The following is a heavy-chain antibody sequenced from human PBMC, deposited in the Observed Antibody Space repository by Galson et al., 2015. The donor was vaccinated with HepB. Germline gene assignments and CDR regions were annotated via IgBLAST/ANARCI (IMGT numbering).Heavy chain of an antibody. V-gene: IGHV3-30*18. CDR3: AKDIGYCSSTSCFTSFDY. CDR1: GFTFSSYG. D-gene: IGHD2-2*01. Sequence: SLRLSCAASGFTFSSYGMHWVRQAPGKGLEWVAVISYDGSNKYYADSVKGRFTISRDNAKNSLYLQMNSLRAEDTALYYCAKDIGYCSSTSCFTSFDYWGQGTLVTVSS. J-gene: IGHJ4*02. CDR2: ISYDGSNK.